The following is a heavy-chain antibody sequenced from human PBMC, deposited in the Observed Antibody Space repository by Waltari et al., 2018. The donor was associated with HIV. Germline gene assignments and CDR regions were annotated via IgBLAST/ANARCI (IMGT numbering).Heavy chain of an antibody. CDR3: ATSRSTYYDTGGYFDY. CDR2: IYPGDSDT. Sequence: EVQLVQSGAEVKKPGESLKISCMASGYSFTSYWIVWVRQMPGEGLECIGIIYPGDSDTRYSPSFQGQVTISADKSISTAYLQWSSLKASDTAMYYCATSRSTYYDTGGYFDYWGQGTLVTVSS. J-gene: IGHJ4*02. CDR1: GYSFTSYW. D-gene: IGHD3-22*01. V-gene: IGHV5-51*03.